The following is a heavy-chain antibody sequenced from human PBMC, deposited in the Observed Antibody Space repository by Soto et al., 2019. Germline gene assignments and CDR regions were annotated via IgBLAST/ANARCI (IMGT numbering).Heavy chain of an antibody. J-gene: IGHJ6*02. CDR2: INHSGST. CDR1: GGSFSGYY. Sequence: SETLSLTCAVYGGSFSGYYWSWIRQPPGKGLEWIGEINHSGSTNYNPSLKSRVTISVDTSKTQFSLKLSSVTDSDTAVYYCARSRQWLGDYYYYGMDVWCQGTTVT. V-gene: IGHV4-34*01. CDR3: ARSRQWLGDYYYYGMDV. D-gene: IGHD6-19*01.